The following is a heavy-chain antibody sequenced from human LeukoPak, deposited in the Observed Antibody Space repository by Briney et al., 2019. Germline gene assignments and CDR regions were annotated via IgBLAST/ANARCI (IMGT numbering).Heavy chain of an antibody. D-gene: IGHD6-19*01. CDR2: YNPNSGGT. V-gene: IGHV1-2*06. CDR1: GYTFTGYY. CDR3: ARDLSSSGWSRYYFDY. J-gene: IGHJ4*02. Sequence: GASVKVSCKASGYTFTGYYMHWVRQAPGQGLEWMGRYNPNSGGTNYAQKFQGRVTMTRDTSISTAYMELSRLRSDDTAVYYCARDLSSSGWSRYYFDYWGQGTLVTVSS.